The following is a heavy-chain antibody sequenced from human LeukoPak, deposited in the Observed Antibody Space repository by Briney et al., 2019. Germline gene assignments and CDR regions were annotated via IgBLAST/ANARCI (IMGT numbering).Heavy chain of an antibody. V-gene: IGHV1-69*01. CDR2: IIPIFGTA. CDR1: GGTFSSYA. Sequence: GSSVKVSCKASGGTFSSYAISWVRQAPGQGLEWMGGIIPIFGTANYAQKFQGRVTITADESTSTAYMELSSLRSEDTAVYYCARDATITGTSGDYWGQGTLVTVSS. CDR3: ARDATITGTSGDY. J-gene: IGHJ4*02. D-gene: IGHD1-7*01.